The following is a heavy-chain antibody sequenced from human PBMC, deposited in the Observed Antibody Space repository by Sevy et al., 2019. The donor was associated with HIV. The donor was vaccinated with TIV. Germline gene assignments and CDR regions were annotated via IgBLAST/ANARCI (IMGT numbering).Heavy chain of an antibody. Sequence: WGSLRLSCAASGLTPTTTGMSWVRQAPGKGLEWVAGVTSDGTTYYADSVRDRFTVSRDNSKNTLYLQLNSLRADDTAVFYCAGGDTTMITDLDYWGQGTLVTVSS. J-gene: IGHJ4*02. CDR3: AGGDTTMITDLDY. CDR1: GLTPTTTG. D-gene: IGHD3-16*01. V-gene: IGHV3-23*01. CDR2: VTSDGTT.